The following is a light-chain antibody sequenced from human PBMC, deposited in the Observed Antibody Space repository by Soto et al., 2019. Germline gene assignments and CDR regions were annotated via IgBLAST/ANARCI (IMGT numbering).Light chain of an antibody. Sequence: EIVLTQSPATLSSFPGDRVTLSCRASQSINTRLAWYQHRPGQAPRLLIYQTSIRAAGIPARFSASGSGTDLTLTISDVQPEDFALYYCHQRQSWPRTFGQGTKVDI. V-gene: IGKV3-11*01. CDR3: HQRQSWPRT. J-gene: IGKJ1*01. CDR2: QTS. CDR1: QSINTR.